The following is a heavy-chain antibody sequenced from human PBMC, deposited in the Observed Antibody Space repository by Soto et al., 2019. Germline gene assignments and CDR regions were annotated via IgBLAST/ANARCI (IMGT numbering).Heavy chain of an antibody. Sequence: SETLSLTCTVSGDSIRDGGYYWAWIRQLPGKGLEWLGYIYYTGSTYYNPSLKSRLTISVDMSKSQFSLKLTSLTAADTAVYYCAKVPSPHPTLVVPRGWFDPWGQRIRVPVSS. CDR2: IYYTGST. CDR3: AKVPSPHPTLVVPRGWFDP. D-gene: IGHD2-15*01. CDR1: GDSIRDGGYY. V-gene: IGHV4-31*03. J-gene: IGHJ5*02.